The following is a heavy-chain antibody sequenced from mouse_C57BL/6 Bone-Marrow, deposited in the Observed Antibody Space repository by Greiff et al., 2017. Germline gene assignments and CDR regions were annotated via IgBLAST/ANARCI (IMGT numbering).Heavy chain of an antibody. Sequence: VKLMESGAELVKPGASVKMSCKASGYTFTTYPIEWMKQNPGKSLEWIGNFHPYNDDTKYNEKFKGKATLTVEKSSSTVYLELSRLTSDDSAVDYCAGGGNCGGCYFDYWGQGTTLTVSS. J-gene: IGHJ2*01. CDR2: FHPYNDDT. CDR1: GYTFTTYP. D-gene: IGHD1-1*02. CDR3: AGGGNCGGCYFDY. V-gene: IGHV1-47*01.